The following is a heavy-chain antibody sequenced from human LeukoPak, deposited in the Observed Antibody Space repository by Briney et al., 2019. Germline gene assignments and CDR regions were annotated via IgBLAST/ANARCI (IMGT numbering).Heavy chain of an antibody. CDR3: AIKPPSGWFGTGWLDP. CDR2: IYTSGRT. V-gene: IGHV4-4*07. Sequence: SETLSLTCTVSGGSISYYYWNWIRQPAGKGLEWIGRIYTSGRTYYNPSLKSRVSMSVDTSKNQFSLKLSSVTAADTAVYYCAIKPPSGWFGTGWLDPWGQGTLVTVSS. J-gene: IGHJ5*02. CDR1: GGSISYYY. D-gene: IGHD3-10*01.